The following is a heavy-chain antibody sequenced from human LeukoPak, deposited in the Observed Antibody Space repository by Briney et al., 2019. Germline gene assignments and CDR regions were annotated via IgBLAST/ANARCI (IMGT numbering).Heavy chain of an antibody. D-gene: IGHD2-2*01. V-gene: IGHV3-66*02. CDR2: IFSGDNT. Sequence: GGSLRLSCAASGFTVSSKYMSWVRQAPGKGLEWVSVIFSGDNTYYADSVKGRFTISRDNSKNTLYLQLNSLRAEDTAVYYCARDFGRGYCSSTSCYGWFDPWGQGTLVTVSS. J-gene: IGHJ5*02. CDR3: ARDFGRGYCSSTSCYGWFDP. CDR1: GFTVSSKY.